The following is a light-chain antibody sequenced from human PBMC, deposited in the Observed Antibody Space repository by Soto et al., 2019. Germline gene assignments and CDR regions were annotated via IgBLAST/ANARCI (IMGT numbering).Light chain of an antibody. J-gene: IGKJ1*01. CDR3: KQRSNWPRTWT. CDR2: DAS. Sequence: EIVLTQSPATLSLSPGERATLSCRASQSVSSYLAWYQQKPGQAPRLLIYDASNRATGIPARFSGSGSGTDFPLTISSLEPEDFAVYYCKQRSNWPRTWTFGQGTKVEIK. V-gene: IGKV3-11*01. CDR1: QSVSSY.